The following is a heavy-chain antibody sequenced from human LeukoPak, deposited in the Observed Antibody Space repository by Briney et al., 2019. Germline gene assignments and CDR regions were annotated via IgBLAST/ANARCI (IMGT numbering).Heavy chain of an antibody. Sequence: PWETLSLTCTVTGGSIRDHYWSWVRQPPGKELEWGGYVYYTGGTTYSASLNSRGIIFSGTTKNQFSLELTSVTTADTAVYYFSGGVEYFDYWGQGSMVGVSS. CDR2: VYYTGGT. CDR3: SGGVEYFDY. V-gene: IGHV4-59*11. J-gene: IGHJ4*02. D-gene: IGHD2/OR15-2a*01. CDR1: GGSIRDHY.